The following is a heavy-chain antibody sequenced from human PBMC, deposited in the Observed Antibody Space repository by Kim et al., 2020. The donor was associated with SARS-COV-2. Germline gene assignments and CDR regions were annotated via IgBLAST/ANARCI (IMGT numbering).Heavy chain of an antibody. J-gene: IGHJ4*02. CDR3: ARIDYGDYVPADY. V-gene: IGHV1-2*06. D-gene: IGHD4-17*01. CDR2: INPNSGGT. CDR1: GYTFTGYY. Sequence: ASVKVSCKASGYTFTGYYMHWVRQAPGQGLEWMGRINPNSGGTNYAQKFQGRVTMTRDTSISTAYMELSRLRSDDTAVYYCARIDYGDYVPADYWGQGTLVTVSS.